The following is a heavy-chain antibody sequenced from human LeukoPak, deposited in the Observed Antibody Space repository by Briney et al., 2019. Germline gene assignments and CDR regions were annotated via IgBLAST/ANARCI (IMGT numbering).Heavy chain of an antibody. CDR3: AKLISYYYMDV. J-gene: IGHJ6*03. V-gene: IGHV3-23*01. CDR2: ISGSGGST. Sequence: GGSLRLSCAASGFTFSNYGMNWVRQAPGKGLEWVSGISGSGGSTYSADSVKGRFIISRDNSKNTLYLQMNSLRAEDTAVYYCAKLISYYYMDVWGKGTTVTVSS. D-gene: IGHD3-16*01. CDR1: GFTFSNYG.